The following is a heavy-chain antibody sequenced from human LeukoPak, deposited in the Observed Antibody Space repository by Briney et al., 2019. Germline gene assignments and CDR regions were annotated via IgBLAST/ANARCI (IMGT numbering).Heavy chain of an antibody. V-gene: IGHV3-21*01. J-gene: IGHJ6*03. D-gene: IGHD4-23*01. Sequence: GGSLRLSCAASGFTFSSYSMNWVRQAPGKGLEWVSSISSSSSYIYYADSVKGRFTISRDNAKNSLYLQMNSLRAEDTAVYYCARDHGGTHYYYYYMDVWGKGTTVTVSS. CDR1: GFTFSSYS. CDR2: ISSSSSYI. CDR3: ARDHGGTHYYYYYMDV.